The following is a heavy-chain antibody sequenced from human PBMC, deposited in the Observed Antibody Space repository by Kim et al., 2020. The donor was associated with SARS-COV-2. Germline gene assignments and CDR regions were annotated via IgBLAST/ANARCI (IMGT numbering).Heavy chain of an antibody. D-gene: IGHD2-21*02. CDR2: IIPLFGTA. Sequence: SVKVSCKASGDTFSTYTISWVRQAPGQGLEWMGGIIPLFGTANYAQKFQGRVMLTADESTSTAYMELTSLSSKDTATYYCARERLHNLCDPWGQGTLVT. J-gene: IGHJ5*02. CDR3: ARERLHNLCDP. CDR1: GDTFSTYT. V-gene: IGHV1-69*13.